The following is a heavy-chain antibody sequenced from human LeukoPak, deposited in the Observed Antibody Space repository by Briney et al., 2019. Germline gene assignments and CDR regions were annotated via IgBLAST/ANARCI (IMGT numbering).Heavy chain of an antibody. D-gene: IGHD3-22*01. Sequence: GASVKVSCKASGGTFSSYAISWVRQAPGQGLEWMGGIIPIFGTANYAQKFQGRVTITADESTSTAYMELSSLRSEDTAVYYCAGEDDSSGPFDYWGQGTLVTVSS. CDR1: GGTFSSYA. CDR2: IIPIFGTA. V-gene: IGHV1-69*01. J-gene: IGHJ4*02. CDR3: AGEDDSSGPFDY.